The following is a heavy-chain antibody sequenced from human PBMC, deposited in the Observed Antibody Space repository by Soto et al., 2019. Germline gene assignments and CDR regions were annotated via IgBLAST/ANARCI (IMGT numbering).Heavy chain of an antibody. CDR2: IYYSGST. V-gene: IGHV4-59*08. CDR1: GCSIISYY. Sequence: SETLSLTCTVSGCSIISYYWSWIRQPPGKGLEWIGYIYYSGSTNYNPSLKSRVTISVDTSKNQFSLKLSSVTAADTAVYYCARVVVLYWYFDLWGRGTLVTVSS. CDR3: ARVVVLYWYFDL. D-gene: IGHD3-22*01. J-gene: IGHJ2*01.